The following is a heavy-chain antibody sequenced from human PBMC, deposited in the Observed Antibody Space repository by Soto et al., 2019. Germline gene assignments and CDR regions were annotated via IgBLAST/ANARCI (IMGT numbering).Heavy chain of an antibody. CDR2: ISGSGGST. CDR1: GFTFSSYA. Sequence: EVQLLESGGGLVQPGGSLRLSCAASGFTFSSYAMSWFRQAPGKGLVWVSAISGSGGSTYYADSVKGRFTISRDNSKNTLYLQMNSLRAEDTAVYYCAKAATVVTLGEYFQHWGQGTLVTVSS. V-gene: IGHV3-23*01. J-gene: IGHJ1*01. D-gene: IGHD4-17*01. CDR3: AKAATVVTLGEYFQH.